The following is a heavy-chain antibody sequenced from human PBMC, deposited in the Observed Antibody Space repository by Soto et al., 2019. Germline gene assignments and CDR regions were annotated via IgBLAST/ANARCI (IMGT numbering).Heavy chain of an antibody. CDR3: AREKQLEFDA. Sequence: GASVKVSCKASGGTLSSYALSWVRQAPVRVLHWMGWIIPFFGTVNYAQKFQGRVTITADESTCTAFMELSSLISECTAVYYCAREKQLEFDAWGQGTTVTVSS. J-gene: IGHJ6*02. D-gene: IGHD6-6*01. V-gene: IGHV1-69*13. CDR2: IIPFFGTV. CDR1: GGTLSSYA.